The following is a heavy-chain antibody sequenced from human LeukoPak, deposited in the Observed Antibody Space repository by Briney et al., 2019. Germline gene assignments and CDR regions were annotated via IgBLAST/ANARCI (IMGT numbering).Heavy chain of an antibody. CDR3: ARVTFGGATSHYYMDV. CDR2: INPNSGGT. CDR1: GYTFTGYY. D-gene: IGHD1-26*01. J-gene: IGHJ6*03. V-gene: IGHV1-2*02. Sequence: ASVKVSCKASGYTFTGYYMHWVRQAPGQGLEWMGWINPNSGGTNHAQKFQGRVTMTRDTSISTAYMELSRLRSDDTAVYYCARVTFGGATSHYYMDVWGKGTTVTISS.